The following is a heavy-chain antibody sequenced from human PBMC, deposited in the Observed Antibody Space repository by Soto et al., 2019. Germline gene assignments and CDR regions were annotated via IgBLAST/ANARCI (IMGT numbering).Heavy chain of an antibody. Sequence: EVQLVESGGDVVQPGGSLRLSCVASGFDFEDYTMHWVRQAPGKGLECVSRISYDGEDTFYADSVRGRFTMSSDNSRNSLLLLMNNLTPEDGAGYYCAKDEAYYCDHWGQGTMVAVSS. J-gene: IGHJ4*02. CDR1: GFDFEDYT. CDR2: ISYDGEDT. CDR3: AKDEAYYCDH. V-gene: IGHV3-43*01.